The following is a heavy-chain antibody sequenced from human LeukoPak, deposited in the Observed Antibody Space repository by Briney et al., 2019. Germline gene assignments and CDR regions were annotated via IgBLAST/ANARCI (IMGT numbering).Heavy chain of an antibody. D-gene: IGHD1-26*01. J-gene: IGHJ4*02. V-gene: IGHV1-2*06. CDR2: INPNSGGT. CDR1: GYTFTGYY. Sequence: ASVKVSCKASGYTFTGYYMHWVRQAPGQGLEWMRRINPNSGGTNYAQKFQGRVTMTRDTSISTAYMELSRLRSDDTAVYYCARDGRLVGATGAPSYWGQGTLVTVSS. CDR3: ARDGRLVGATGAPSY.